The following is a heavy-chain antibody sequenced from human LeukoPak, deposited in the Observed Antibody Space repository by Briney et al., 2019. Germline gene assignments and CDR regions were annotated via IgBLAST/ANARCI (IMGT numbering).Heavy chain of an antibody. Sequence: SETLSLTCTVSGGSISSYYWSWILQPPGKGLEWIGYIYYSGSTNYNPSLKSRVTISVDTSKNQFSLKLSSVTAADTAVYYCARIPYYYDSSGHKYYYYGMDVWGQGTTVTVSS. CDR1: GGSISSYY. J-gene: IGHJ6*02. CDR3: ARIPYYYDSSGHKYYYYGMDV. D-gene: IGHD3-22*01. V-gene: IGHV4-59*08. CDR2: IYYSGST.